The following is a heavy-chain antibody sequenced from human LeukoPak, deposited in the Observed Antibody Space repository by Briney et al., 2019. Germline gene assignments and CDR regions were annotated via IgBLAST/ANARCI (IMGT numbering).Heavy chain of an antibody. CDR1: GGSISSFY. CDR3: ARDSAPSDWNYDY. D-gene: IGHD1-7*01. CDR2: IYSSGTT. J-gene: IGHJ4*02. Sequence: SETLSLTCTVSGGSISSFYWSWIRQPAGKGLEWIGRIYSSGTTNYNPSLKSRLTMSVDTSKNQFSLKLSSVTAADTAVYYCARDSAPSDWNYDYWGQGTLVTVSS. V-gene: IGHV4-4*07.